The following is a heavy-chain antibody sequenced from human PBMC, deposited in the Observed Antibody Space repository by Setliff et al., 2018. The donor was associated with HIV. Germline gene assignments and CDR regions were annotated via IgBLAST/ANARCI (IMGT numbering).Heavy chain of an antibody. J-gene: IGHJ6*03. CDR1: GFTFSSYS. V-gene: IGHV3-21*01. Sequence: LRLSCAASGFTFSSYSMNWVRQAPGKGLEWVSSISSSSSYIYYADSVKGRFTISRDNAKNSLYLQMNSLRAEDTAVYYCARDYAYNWNSVMDAWGKGTTVTVSS. CDR2: ISSSSSYI. CDR3: ARDYAYNWNSVMDA. D-gene: IGHD1-7*01.